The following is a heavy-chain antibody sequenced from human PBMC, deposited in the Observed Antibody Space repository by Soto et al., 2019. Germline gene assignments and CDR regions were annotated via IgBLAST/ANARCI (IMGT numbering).Heavy chain of an antibody. D-gene: IGHD3-10*01. V-gene: IGHV2-5*02. Sequence: QITLKESGPTLVRPTQTLTLTCTFSGFSLTTSGVGVGWIRQPPGKALEWLAVIYWDDDKRYSSSLKSRLTITKDTSKNLVVLTMTNMDPVDTATYYCAHHPYYGLGSYSFDYWGKGTLVTVSS. J-gene: IGHJ4*02. CDR1: GFSLTTSGVG. CDR2: IYWDDDK. CDR3: AHHPYYGLGSYSFDY.